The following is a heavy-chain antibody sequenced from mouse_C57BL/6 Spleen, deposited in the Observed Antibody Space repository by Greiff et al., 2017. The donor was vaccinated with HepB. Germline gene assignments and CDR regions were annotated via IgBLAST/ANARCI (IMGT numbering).Heavy chain of an antibody. CDR3: TTHPWFAY. Sequence: EVQVVESGAELVRPGASVKLSCTASGFNIKDDYMHWVKQRPEQGLEWIGWIDPENGDTEYASKFQGKATITADTSSNTAYLQLSSLTSEDTAVYYCTTHPWFAYWGQGTLVTVSA. J-gene: IGHJ3*01. CDR1: GFNIKDDY. CDR2: IDPENGDT. V-gene: IGHV14-4*01.